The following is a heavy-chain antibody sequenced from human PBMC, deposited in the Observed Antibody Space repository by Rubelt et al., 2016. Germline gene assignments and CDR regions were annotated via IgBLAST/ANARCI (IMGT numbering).Heavy chain of an antibody. CDR2: IYWDADK. D-gene: IGHD1-1*01. J-gene: IGHJ4*02. V-gene: IGHV2-5*02. CDR1: GFSLSTSGVG. Sequence: QITLKESGPTLVKPTQTLTLTCIFSGFSLSTSGVGVGCIRQPPGKALECLALIYWDADKRYSPSLKSRLTITKGTAKNQVVLTMTNMDPVDTATYYCAHRLAGTGTIYWGQGTLVTVSS. CDR3: AHRLAGTGTIY.